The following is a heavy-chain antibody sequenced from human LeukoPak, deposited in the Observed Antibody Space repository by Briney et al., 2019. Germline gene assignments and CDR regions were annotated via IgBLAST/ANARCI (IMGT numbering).Heavy chain of an antibody. J-gene: IGHJ4*02. CDR3: ARDDPGDY. V-gene: IGHV3-48*03. CDR1: GFAFSDYE. Sequence: GGSLRLSCVASGFAFSDYEMNWVHQAPGKGLEWVSYISGRGSSIYYAASVKGRFTIPRDDAKNSLYLQMDSLRAEDTGLYYCARDDPGDYWGQGTLVTVSS. CDR2: ISGRGSSI.